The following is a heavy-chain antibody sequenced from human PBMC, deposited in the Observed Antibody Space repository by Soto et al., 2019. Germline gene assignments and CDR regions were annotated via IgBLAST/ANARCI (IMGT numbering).Heavy chain of an antibody. V-gene: IGHV3-23*01. D-gene: IGHD6-19*01. CDR3: AKDGGWSLAVAGLFDY. CDR1: GSTFSSDD. CDR2: ISDSGGST. J-gene: IGHJ4*02. Sequence: EVHLLEYGGGLVQPGGSLRLSCVVSGSTFSSDDMSWAGQAPGRGLEWVSGISDSGGSTYYADSVKGRFTISRDNAKNTLYLQMKSLRVEDTALYYCAKDGGWSLAVAGLFDYWGPGTQVTVSS.